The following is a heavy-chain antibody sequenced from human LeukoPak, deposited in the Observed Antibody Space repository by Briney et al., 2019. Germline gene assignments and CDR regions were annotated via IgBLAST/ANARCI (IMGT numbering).Heavy chain of an antibody. CDR3: ARRDYDFWSGYYDAFDI. V-gene: IGHV4-39*01. J-gene: IGHJ3*02. CDR1: GGSISTSSYY. D-gene: IGHD3-3*01. Sequence: PSETLSLTCTVSGGSISTSSYYWGWIRQPPGKGLEWIGSIYYSGSTYYNPSLKSRVTTSVDTSKNQFSLKLSSVTAADTAVYYCARRDYDFWSGYYDAFDIWGQGTMVTVSS. CDR2: IYYSGST.